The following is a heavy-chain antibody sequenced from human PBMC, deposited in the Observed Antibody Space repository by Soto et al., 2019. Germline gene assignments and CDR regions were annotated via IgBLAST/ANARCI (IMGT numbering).Heavy chain of an antibody. Sequence: GASVKISCQASRGTFSSYAISWVRQAPGEGLEWMRGNIPIFGTANYAQKLQGRVTITADESTSTAYMELSSLRSEDTAVYYCASGSVGQGGVGYYYYGMDVWGQGTTVTVSS. CDR3: ASGSVGQGGVGYYYYGMDV. V-gene: IGHV1-69*13. CDR1: RGTFSSYA. D-gene: IGHD3-3*01. J-gene: IGHJ6*02. CDR2: NIPIFGTA.